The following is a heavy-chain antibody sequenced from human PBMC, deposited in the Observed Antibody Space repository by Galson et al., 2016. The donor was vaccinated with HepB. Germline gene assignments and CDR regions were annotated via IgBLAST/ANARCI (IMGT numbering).Heavy chain of an antibody. J-gene: IGHJ6*02. V-gene: IGHV1-8*01. Sequence: SVKVSCKASGYTFSNYDINWVRQAPGQGPEWMAWMNPKSGNTGYAQSFKARVTMTRDTSISTAYMELYSLTSEDTAVYFCASGGTLPKTNLYGMDVWGQGTTVTVSS. CDR1: GYTFSNYD. CDR2: MNPKSGNT. D-gene: IGHD2-8*01. CDR3: ASGGTLPKTNLYGMDV.